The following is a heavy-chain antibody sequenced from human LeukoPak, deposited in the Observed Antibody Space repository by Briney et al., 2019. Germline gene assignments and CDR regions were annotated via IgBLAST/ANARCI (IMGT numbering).Heavy chain of an antibody. Sequence: SVKVSCKASGYTFTGYYMHWVQQAPGQGLEWMGGIIPIFGTANYAQKFQGRVTITTDESTSTAYMELSSLRSEDTAVYYCARGAFLSRFLEWRAFDIWGQGTMVTVSS. CDR1: GYTFTGYY. D-gene: IGHD3-3*01. J-gene: IGHJ3*02. CDR3: ARGAFLSRFLEWRAFDI. V-gene: IGHV1-69*05. CDR2: IIPIFGTA.